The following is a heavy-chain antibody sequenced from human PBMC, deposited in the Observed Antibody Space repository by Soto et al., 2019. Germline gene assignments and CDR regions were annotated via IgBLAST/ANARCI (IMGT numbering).Heavy chain of an antibody. Sequence: GGSLRLSCAASGFTFDDYAMHWVRQAPGKGLEWVSGISWNSGSIGYADSVKGRFTISRDNAKNSLYLQMNSLRAEDTALYYCAKDGGGDYGDYYYYHYMDVWGKGTTVTVSS. D-gene: IGHD4-17*01. J-gene: IGHJ6*03. CDR2: ISWNSGSI. CDR3: AKDGGGDYGDYYYYHYMDV. CDR1: GFTFDDYA. V-gene: IGHV3-9*01.